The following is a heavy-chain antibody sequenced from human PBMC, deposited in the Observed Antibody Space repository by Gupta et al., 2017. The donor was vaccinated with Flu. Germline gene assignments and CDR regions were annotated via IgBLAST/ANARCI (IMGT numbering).Heavy chain of an antibody. CDR1: GFTFSSRA. CDR3: AKHGTMAVADTPFDS. Sequence: EVQLLESGGGLVQPGGSLRLSCAASGFTFSSRAMSWVRQAPGKGLEWVSIISGSGAGTDYADSVRGRFTISRDNFKNTLFLEMSSLRDDDTALYYCAKHGTMAVADTPFDSWGQGTLVTASS. CDR2: ISGSGAGT. V-gene: IGHV3-23*01. J-gene: IGHJ4*02. D-gene: IGHD6-19*01.